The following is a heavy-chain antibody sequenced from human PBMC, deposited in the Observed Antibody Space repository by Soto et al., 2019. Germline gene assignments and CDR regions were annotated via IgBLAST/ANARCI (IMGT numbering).Heavy chain of an antibody. Sequence: GGSLRLSCAASGFTFSSYWMSWVRQAPGKGLEWVANIKQDGSEKYYVDSVKGRFTISRDNAKNSLYLQMNSLRAEDTAVYYCAREMITMVRGVTAFDIWGQGTMVTVSS. J-gene: IGHJ3*02. V-gene: IGHV3-7*01. CDR3: AREMITMVRGVTAFDI. D-gene: IGHD3-10*01. CDR2: IKQDGSEK. CDR1: GFTFSSYW.